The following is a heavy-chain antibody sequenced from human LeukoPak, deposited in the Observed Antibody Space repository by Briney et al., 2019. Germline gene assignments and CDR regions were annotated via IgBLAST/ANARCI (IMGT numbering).Heavy chain of an antibody. J-gene: IGHJ4*02. CDR3: ARKRYDDPYFFDY. CDR1: GGTFSSYA. CDR2: IIPIFGTA. Sequence: SVKVSCKASGGTFSSYAISWVRQAPGQGLEWMGGIIPIFGTANYAQKFQGRVTITADESTSTAYMELSSLRSEDTAVYYCARKRYDDPYFFDYWGQGTLVTVSS. V-gene: IGHV1-69*01. D-gene: IGHD3-22*01.